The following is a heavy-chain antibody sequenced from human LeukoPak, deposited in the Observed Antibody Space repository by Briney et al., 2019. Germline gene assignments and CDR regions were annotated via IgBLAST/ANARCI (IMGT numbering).Heavy chain of an antibody. CDR3: ARGLYYDFWSGYSPRYYYYYMDV. V-gene: IGHV1-8*01. CDR1: GYTFTSYD. Sequence: ASVKVSCKASGYTFTSYDINWVRQATGQGLEWMGWMNPNSGNTGYAQKFQGRVTMTRNTSISTAYMELSSLRSEDTAVYYCARGLYYDFWSGYSPRYYYYYMDVWGKRTTVTVSS. D-gene: IGHD3-3*01. CDR2: MNPNSGNT. J-gene: IGHJ6*03.